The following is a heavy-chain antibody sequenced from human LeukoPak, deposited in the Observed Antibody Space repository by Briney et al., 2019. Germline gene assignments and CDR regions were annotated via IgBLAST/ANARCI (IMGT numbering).Heavy chain of an antibody. CDR1: GYTFTSYG. CDR3: ARSGGSGWYSTGYFQH. CDR2: ISAYNGNT. D-gene: IGHD6-19*01. V-gene: IGHV1-18*04. J-gene: IGHJ1*01. Sequence: ASVKVSCKASGYTFTSYGISWVRQAPGQGLEWMGWISAYNGNTNYAQKLQGRVTMTTDTSTSTACMELRGLRSDDTAVYYCARSGGSGWYSTGYFQHWGQGTLVTVSS.